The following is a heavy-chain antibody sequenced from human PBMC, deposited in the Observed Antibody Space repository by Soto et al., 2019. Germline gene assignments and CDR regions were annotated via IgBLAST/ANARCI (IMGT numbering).Heavy chain of an antibody. CDR1: GVSISNSSYY. Sequence: QLQLQESGPGLVKPSETLSLTCTVSGVSISNSSYYWGWIRRPPGKGLEWIGTIYYSGITYYIPSIKSRVTISVDTSKNQFSLKLTSVTAADTAVYYCARHGSNWGQGTLVTVSS. J-gene: IGHJ4*02. V-gene: IGHV4-39*01. CDR3: ARHGSN. CDR2: IYYSGIT.